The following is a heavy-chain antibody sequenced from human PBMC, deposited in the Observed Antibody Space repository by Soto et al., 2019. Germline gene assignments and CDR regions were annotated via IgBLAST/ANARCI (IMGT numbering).Heavy chain of an antibody. D-gene: IGHD3-3*01. Sequence: QVQLQQWGAGLLKPSETLSLTCAVYGGSFSGYYWSWIRQPPGKGLEWIGEINHSGSTNYNPSLKSRVTISVDTSKNQFSLKLSSVTAADTAVYYCARGHGYDFWSGYYMGYYYYYMDVWGKGTTVTVSS. CDR1: GGSFSGYY. V-gene: IGHV4-34*01. J-gene: IGHJ6*03. CDR2: INHSGST. CDR3: ARGHGYDFWSGYYMGYYYYYMDV.